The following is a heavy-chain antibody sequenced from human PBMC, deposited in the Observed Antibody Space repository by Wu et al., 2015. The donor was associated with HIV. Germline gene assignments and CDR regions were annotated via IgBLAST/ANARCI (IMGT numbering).Heavy chain of an antibody. CDR3: TRDELFRVDDAFDM. J-gene: IGHJ3*02. CDR1: GYTFTDYF. Sequence: QVHLVQSGAEVKKPGASVKVSCKASGYTFTDYFVHWVRQVPGQNFEWMGWTNVNTGGTNYAPKFQDRVTMTRDTSISTAYIELSGLTSDDTAVYYCTRDELFRVDDAFDMWGQGTTGHRLF. D-gene: IGHD3-10*01. V-gene: IGHV1-2*02. CDR2: TNVNTGGT.